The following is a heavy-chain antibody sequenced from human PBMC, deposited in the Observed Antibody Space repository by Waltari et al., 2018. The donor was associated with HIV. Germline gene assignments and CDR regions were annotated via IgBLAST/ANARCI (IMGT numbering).Heavy chain of an antibody. CDR2: IWHDGSKT. D-gene: IGHD1-26*01. CDR3: ARQVGAALFDY. V-gene: IGHV3-33*01. Sequence: QVQLVESGGGVVPPGRSLRLSCAASGFTFTTYGMHWVRQAPGKGLEWVALIWHDGSKTYYADSLKGRFTISRDNSKNTLYLQMNSLRGEDTAVYYCARQVGAALFDYWGQGALVTVSS. J-gene: IGHJ4*02. CDR1: GFTFTTYG.